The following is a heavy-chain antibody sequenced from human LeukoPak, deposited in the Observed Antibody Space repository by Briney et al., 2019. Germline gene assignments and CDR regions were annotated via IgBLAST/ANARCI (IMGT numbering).Heavy chain of an antibody. D-gene: IGHD1-26*01. V-gene: IGHV4-4*07. CDR3: ARAGPVDRGSWFAP. Sequence: SETLSLTCTVSGGSISTYYWSWIRQPAGKGLEWIWRIYTSVGTNYNPSLKSRVTMSVDTSKNQFSLKLSSVTAADTAVYYCARAGPVDRGSWFAPWGQGTLVTVSS. J-gene: IGHJ5*02. CDR2: IYTSVGT. CDR1: GGSISTYY.